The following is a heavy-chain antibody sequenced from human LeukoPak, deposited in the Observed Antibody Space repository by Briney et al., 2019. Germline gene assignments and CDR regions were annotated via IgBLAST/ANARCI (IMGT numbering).Heavy chain of an antibody. V-gene: IGHV3-74*01. J-gene: IGHJ4*02. D-gene: IGHD5-24*01. CDR1: GFTFGSYW. CDR2: IKSDGSIT. Sequence: PGGSLRLSCAASGFTFGSYWMYWVRQAPGKGLVWVSRIKSDGSITNYADSVKGRFTISRDNAKNTLHLQMSSLSAEDTAVYYCARASDGRFDYWGQGTQATVPS. CDR3: ARASDGRFDY.